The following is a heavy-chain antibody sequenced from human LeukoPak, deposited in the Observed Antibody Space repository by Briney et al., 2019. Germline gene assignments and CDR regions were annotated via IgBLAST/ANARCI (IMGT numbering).Heavy chain of an antibody. Sequence: SETLSLTCTVSGGSISSSSYYWGWIRQPPGKGLEWIGSIYYSGSTYYNPSLKSRVTISVDTSKNQFSLKLSSVTAADTAVYYCARDSTGDAFDIWGQGQWSPSLQ. CDR1: GGSISSSSYY. J-gene: IGHJ3*02. V-gene: IGHV4-39*07. D-gene: IGHD2-8*02. CDR2: IYYSGST. CDR3: ARDSTGDAFDI.